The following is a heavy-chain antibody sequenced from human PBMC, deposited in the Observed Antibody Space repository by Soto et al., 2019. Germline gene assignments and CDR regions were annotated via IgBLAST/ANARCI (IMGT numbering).Heavy chain of an antibody. J-gene: IGHJ6*02. CDR1: GGTFSRYA. CDR2: IIPIFGTA. V-gene: IGHV1-69*13. Sequence: SVKVSCKASGGTFSRYAISWVRQAPGQGLEWMGGIIPIFGTANYAQKFQGRVTITADESTSTAYMELSSLRSEDTAVYYCARGSHSGSYSYYYYYGMDVWGQGTTVTVSS. CDR3: ARGSHSGSYSYYYYYGMDV. D-gene: IGHD1-26*01.